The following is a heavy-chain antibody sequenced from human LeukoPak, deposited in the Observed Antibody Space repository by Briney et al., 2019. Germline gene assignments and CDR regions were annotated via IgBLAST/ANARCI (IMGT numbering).Heavy chain of an antibody. CDR3: ARRFDS. CDR1: GFSFTAYS. Sequence: GGSLRLSCAASGFSFTAYSMNWVRQAPGRGLEWISYIGPGGDIYYADSVTGRFTVSRDTAKNSLYLQMNGLRVEDTAVYYCARRFDSWGQGTLVTGSS. V-gene: IGHV3-48*01. J-gene: IGHJ4*02. CDR2: IGPGGDI.